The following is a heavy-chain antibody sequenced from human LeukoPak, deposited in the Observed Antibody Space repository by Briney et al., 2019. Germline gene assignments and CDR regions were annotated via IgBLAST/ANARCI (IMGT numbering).Heavy chain of an antibody. D-gene: IGHD2-15*01. Sequence: ASVKVSCKASGYTFTSYGISWVRQAPGQGLEWMGWISAYNGNTNYAQKPQGRVTMTTDTSTSTAYMELRSLRSDDTAVYYCARDYCSGGSCFGRRFDPWGQGTLVTVSS. CDR2: ISAYNGNT. V-gene: IGHV1-18*01. CDR1: GYTFTSYG. J-gene: IGHJ5*02. CDR3: ARDYCSGGSCFGRRFDP.